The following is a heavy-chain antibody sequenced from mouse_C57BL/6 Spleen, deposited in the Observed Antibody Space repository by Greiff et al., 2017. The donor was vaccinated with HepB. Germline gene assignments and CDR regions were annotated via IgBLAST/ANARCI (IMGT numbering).Heavy chain of an antibody. CDR3: TRGGDYELYYAMDY. CDR1: GYTFTSYW. D-gene: IGHD2-4*01. J-gene: IGHJ4*01. CDR2: IHPNSGST. Sequence: QVQLQQPGAELVKPGASVKLSCKASGYTFTSYWMHWVKQRPGQGLEWIGMIHPNSGSTNYNEKFKSKATLTVDKSSSTAYMELRSLTSEDSAVYYCTRGGDYELYYAMDYWGQGTSVTVSS. V-gene: IGHV1-64*01.